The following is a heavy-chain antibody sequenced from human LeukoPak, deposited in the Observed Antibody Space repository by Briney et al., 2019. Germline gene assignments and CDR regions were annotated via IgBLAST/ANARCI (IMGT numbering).Heavy chain of an antibody. Sequence: SETLSLTCTVSGGSISSYYWSWIRQPPGKGLEWIGYIYYSGSTNYNPSLKSRVTISVDTSKNQFSLKLSSVTAADTAVYYCARQLVDYYGSGSYYSYYYYGMDVWGQGTTVTVSS. CDR2: IYYSGST. J-gene: IGHJ6*02. CDR3: ARQLVDYYGSGSYYSYYYYGMDV. D-gene: IGHD3-10*01. V-gene: IGHV4-59*08. CDR1: GGSISSYY.